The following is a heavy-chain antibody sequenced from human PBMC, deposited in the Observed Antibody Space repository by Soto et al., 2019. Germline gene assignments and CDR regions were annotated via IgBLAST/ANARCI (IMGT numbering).Heavy chain of an antibody. J-gene: IGHJ6*02. D-gene: IGHD1-1*01. CDR2: ISYDGSNK. Sequence: GGSLRLSCAASGFTFSSYAMHWVRQAPGKGLEWVAVISYDGSNKYYADSVKGRFTISRDNSKNTLYLQMNSLRAEDTAVYYCAGGVHATFHYHYGMDVWGQGTTVTVSS. V-gene: IGHV3-30-3*01. CDR3: AGGVHATFHYHYGMDV. CDR1: GFTFSSYA.